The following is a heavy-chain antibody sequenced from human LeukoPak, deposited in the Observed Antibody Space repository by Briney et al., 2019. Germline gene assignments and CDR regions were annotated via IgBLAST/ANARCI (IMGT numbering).Heavy chain of an antibody. Sequence: ASVKVSCKASGYTFTGYYMHWVRQAPGQGLEWMGWINPNSGGTNYAQKFQGRVTMTRDTSISTAYMELSRLRSDDTAVYYCARGAGSSWYGFDYWGQGTLVTVSS. D-gene: IGHD6-13*01. J-gene: IGHJ4*02. CDR3: ARGAGSSWYGFDY. CDR1: GYTFTGYY. V-gene: IGHV1-2*02. CDR2: INPNSGGT.